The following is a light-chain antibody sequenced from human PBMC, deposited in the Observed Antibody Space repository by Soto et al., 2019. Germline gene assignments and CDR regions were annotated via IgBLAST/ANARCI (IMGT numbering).Light chain of an antibody. Sequence: QSVLTQPPSVSGAAGQRVTISCTGSSSNIGAGFDVSWYQQLPGTAPKLLIFGDSNRPSGVTDRFSGSKSGASASLAISGLQAEDEADDYCQSYDSSLSGSVFGGGTKLTVL. CDR1: SSNIGAGFD. V-gene: IGLV1-40*01. J-gene: IGLJ3*02. CDR3: QSYDSSLSGSV. CDR2: GDS.